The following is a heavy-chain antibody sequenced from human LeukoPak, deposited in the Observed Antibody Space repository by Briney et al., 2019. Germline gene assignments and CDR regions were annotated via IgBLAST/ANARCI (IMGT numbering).Heavy chain of an antibody. CDR3: ARYVVYGSGKYYFDY. D-gene: IGHD3-10*01. CDR2: INYGGTT. J-gene: IGHJ4*02. CDR1: GGSISSSNYF. Sequence: PSQTLSLTCTVSGGSISSSNYFWSWIRQPPGQELEWIASINYGGTTYYNPSLKSRVTISVDTSKNQFSLRLTSVTAADTAVYLCARYVVYGSGKYYFDYWGQGSLVSVSS. V-gene: IGHV4-39*01.